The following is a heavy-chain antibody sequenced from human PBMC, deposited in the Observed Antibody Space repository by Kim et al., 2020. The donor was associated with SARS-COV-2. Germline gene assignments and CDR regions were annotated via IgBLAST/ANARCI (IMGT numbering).Heavy chain of an antibody. CDR1: GYTFTGYY. CDR3: ARDGYYYDSSGYYKGEAFDI. CDR2: INPNSGGT. D-gene: IGHD3-22*01. Sequence: ASVKVSCKASGYTFTGYYMHWVRQAPGQGLEWIGRINPNSGGTNYAQKFQGRVTMTRDTSISTAYMELSRLRSDDTAVYYCARDGYYYDSSGYYKGEAFDIWGQGTMVTVSS. J-gene: IGHJ3*02. V-gene: IGHV1-2*06.